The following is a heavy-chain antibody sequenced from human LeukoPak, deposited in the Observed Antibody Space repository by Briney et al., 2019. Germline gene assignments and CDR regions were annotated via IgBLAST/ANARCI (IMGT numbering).Heavy chain of an antibody. V-gene: IGHV1-18*01. J-gene: IGHJ3*02. CDR1: GYTFTSYG. CDR3: ARDYYDSSGYHDAFDI. D-gene: IGHD3-22*01. Sequence: GASVKVSCKASGYTFTSYGISWVRQAPGQGLEWMGWISAYNGNTNYAQKPQGRVTMTTDTSTSTAYMELRSLRSDDTAVYYCARDYYDSSGYHDAFDIWGQGTMVTVSS. CDR2: ISAYNGNT.